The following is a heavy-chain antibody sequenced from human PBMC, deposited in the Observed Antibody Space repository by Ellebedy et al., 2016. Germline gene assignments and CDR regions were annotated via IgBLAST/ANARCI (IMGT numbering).Heavy chain of an antibody. CDR1: GFTFSDYG. CDR3: ARDSVRRLGGAPNDYFYYGLDV. J-gene: IGHJ6*02. Sequence: GEPLKISCAASGFTFSDYGMHWIRQAPGKGLEWVAIISYDGGYNYYADSDSVKGRFTISRDNSKNSLYLQMNSLRGEDTAVYYCARDSVRRLGGAPNDYFYYGLDVWGQGTTVTVSS. CDR2: ISYDGGYN. V-gene: IGHV3-30*03. D-gene: IGHD1-26*01.